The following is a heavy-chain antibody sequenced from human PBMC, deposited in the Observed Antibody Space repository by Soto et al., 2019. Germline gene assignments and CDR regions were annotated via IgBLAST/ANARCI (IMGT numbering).Heavy chain of an antibody. D-gene: IGHD5-12*01. J-gene: IGHJ4*02. CDR2: ISSNGGST. Sequence: GGSLRLSCSASGFTFSSYAMHWVRQAPGKGLEYVSAISSNGGSTYYADSVKGRFTISRDNSKNTLYLQMSSLRAEDTAVYYCVKEVYGGYAHFDYWGQGTLVTVAS. CDR3: VKEVYGGYAHFDY. V-gene: IGHV3-64D*08. CDR1: GFTFSSYA.